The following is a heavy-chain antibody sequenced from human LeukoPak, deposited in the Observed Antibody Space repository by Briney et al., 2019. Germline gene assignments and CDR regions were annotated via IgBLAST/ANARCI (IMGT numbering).Heavy chain of an antibody. V-gene: IGHV3-33*01. Sequence: PGGSLRLSCAASGFTFSSYGMHWVRQAPGKGLEWVAVIWYDGSNKYYADSVKGRFTISRDNSKNTLYLQMNSLRAEDTAVYYCASTEKSGSYSYWGQGTLVTVSS. J-gene: IGHJ4*02. CDR3: ASTEKSGSYSY. D-gene: IGHD1-26*01. CDR2: IWYDGSNK. CDR1: GFTFSSYG.